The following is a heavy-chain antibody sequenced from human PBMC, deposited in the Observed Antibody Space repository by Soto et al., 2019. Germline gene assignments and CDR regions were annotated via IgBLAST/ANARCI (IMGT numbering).Heavy chain of an antibody. D-gene: IGHD5-12*01. CDR3: ARGGFRQWLLDY. CDR2: INFDGTTT. V-gene: IGHV3-74*01. J-gene: IGHJ4*02. CDR1: GFTFNSYW. Sequence: EVQLVESGGGLVQPGGSLRLSCAASGFTFNSYWIHWVRQAPGKGLVWVSRINFDGTTTNYADSVKGRITISRDNAKNTLYLQMNSLRDEDTAVYYCARGGFRQWLLDYWGQGSLVTVSS.